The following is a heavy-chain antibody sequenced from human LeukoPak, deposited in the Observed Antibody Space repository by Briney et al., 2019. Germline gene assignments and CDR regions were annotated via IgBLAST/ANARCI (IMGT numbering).Heavy chain of an antibody. J-gene: IGHJ6*02. V-gene: IGHV4-39*07. Sequence: SETLSLTCTVSGGSISSSSYYWGWIRQPPGKGLEWIGSIYYSGSTYCNPSLKSRVTISVDTSKNQFSLKLSSVTVADTAVYYCAREGGMVGATYYYYGMDVWGQGTTVTVSS. D-gene: IGHD1-26*01. CDR3: AREGGMVGATYYYYGMDV. CDR1: GGSISSSSYY. CDR2: IYYSGST.